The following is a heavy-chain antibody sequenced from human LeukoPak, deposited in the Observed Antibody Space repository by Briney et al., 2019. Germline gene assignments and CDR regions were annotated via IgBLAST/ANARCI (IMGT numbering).Heavy chain of an antibody. J-gene: IGHJ2*01. V-gene: IGHV1-2*02. D-gene: IGHD3-10*01. CDR3: AALLWFGELVLGWYFDL. CDR1: GYSFTAYY. CDR2: INPNSGGT. Sequence: ASVKVSCKASGYSFTAYYIHWVRQAPGQGLEWMGWINPNSGGTNYAQKFQGRVIMTRDTSTSTGYMELTRLRSDDTAVYYCAALLWFGELVLGWYFDLWGRGTLVTVSS.